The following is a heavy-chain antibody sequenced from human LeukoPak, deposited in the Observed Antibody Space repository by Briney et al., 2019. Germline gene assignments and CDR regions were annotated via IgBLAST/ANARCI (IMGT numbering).Heavy chain of an antibody. Sequence: GGSLRLSCAASGFTSSSQWMSWVRQAPGKGLEWVAIVNQGGTEKYYVDSVKGRFTISRDNAENSLYLQMNSLRAEDTAVYYCAREHYFYHMDGWGKGTTVTVSS. CDR2: VNQGGTEK. CDR3: AREHYFYHMDG. J-gene: IGHJ6*03. V-gene: IGHV3-7*01. CDR1: GFTSSSQW.